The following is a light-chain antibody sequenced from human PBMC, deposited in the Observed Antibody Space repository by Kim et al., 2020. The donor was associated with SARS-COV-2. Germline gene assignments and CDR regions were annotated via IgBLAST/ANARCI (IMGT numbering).Light chain of an antibody. V-gene: IGLV3-21*04. J-gene: IGLJ3*02. CDR2: YDS. CDR1: NIGSKR. Sequence: PGKTARITCGGNNIGSKRVHWYQQKPGQAPVLVIYYDSDRPSGIPERFSGSNSGNTATLTISRVEAGDEADYYCQVWDSSSDHPVFGGGTQLTVL. CDR3: QVWDSSSDHPV.